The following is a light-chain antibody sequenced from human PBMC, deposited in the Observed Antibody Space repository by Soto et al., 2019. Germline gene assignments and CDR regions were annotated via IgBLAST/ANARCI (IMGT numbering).Light chain of an antibody. CDR3: QQYNSYSVT. J-gene: IGKJ1*01. CDR1: QIISSW. V-gene: IGKV1-5*03. CDR2: KAS. Sequence: DIQMTQSPSTLSASVGDRVTITCRASQIISSWLAWYQQKPGKAPKLLIYKASSLESGVPSRFSGSGSGTEFTLTISSLQPDDFATYYCQQYNSYSVTFGQGTKVEIK.